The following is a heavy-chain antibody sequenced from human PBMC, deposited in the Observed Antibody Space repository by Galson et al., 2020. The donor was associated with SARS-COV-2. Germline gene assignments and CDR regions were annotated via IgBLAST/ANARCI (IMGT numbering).Heavy chain of an antibody. CDR2: ISYDGSNK. Sequence: GESLKISCAASGFTFSSYAMHWVRQAPGKGLEWVAVISYDGSNKYYADSVKGRFTISRDNSKNTLYLQMNSLRAEDTAVYYCARDARYCSSTSCPTPPKAYYYGMDVWGQGTTVTVSS. CDR3: ARDARYCSSTSCPTPPKAYYYGMDV. D-gene: IGHD2-2*01. V-gene: IGHV3-30*04. CDR1: GFTFSSYA. J-gene: IGHJ6*02.